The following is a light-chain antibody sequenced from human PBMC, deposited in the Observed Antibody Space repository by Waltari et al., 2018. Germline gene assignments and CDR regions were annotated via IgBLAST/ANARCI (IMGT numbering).Light chain of an antibody. CDR1: QSIKTN. V-gene: IGKV3-15*01. CDR2: GAS. CDR3: QQYNNWPPVFT. J-gene: IGKJ3*01. Sequence: EIVLTQSPATLSVSPGERATLSCRASQSIKTNLAWYQQRPGQAPILLIYGASNRAAGVPARFSGSGSGTDFTLTISSLQSEDFALYYCQQYNNWPPVFTFGPGTKLDIK.